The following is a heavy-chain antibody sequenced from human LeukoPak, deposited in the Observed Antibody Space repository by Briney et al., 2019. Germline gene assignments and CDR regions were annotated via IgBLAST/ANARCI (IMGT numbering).Heavy chain of an antibody. Sequence: PSETLSLTCAVYGGSFSGYYWSWIRQPPGKGLEWIGEINHSGSTNYNPSLKSRVTISVDTSKNQFSLKLSSVTAADTAVYYCARGTRGYCSSTSCYRVRCYYYGMDVWGQGTTVTVSS. V-gene: IGHV4-34*01. D-gene: IGHD2-2*02. J-gene: IGHJ6*02. CDR3: ARGTRGYCSSTSCYRVRCYYYGMDV. CDR1: GGSFSGYY. CDR2: INHSGST.